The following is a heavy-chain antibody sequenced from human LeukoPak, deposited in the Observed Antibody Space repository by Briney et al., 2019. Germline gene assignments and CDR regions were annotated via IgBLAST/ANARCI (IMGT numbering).Heavy chain of an antibody. V-gene: IGHV3-72*01. CDR3: ARDLADI. CDR2: ARNKANSYTT. Sequence: GGSLRLSCAASGLTFGDDYMDWVRQAPGKGLEWVGRARNKANSYTTEYPASVKGRFIISRDDSKNSLYLQMNSLKTEDTAVYYCARDLADIWGQGTMVTVSS. CDR1: GLTFGDDY. J-gene: IGHJ3*02.